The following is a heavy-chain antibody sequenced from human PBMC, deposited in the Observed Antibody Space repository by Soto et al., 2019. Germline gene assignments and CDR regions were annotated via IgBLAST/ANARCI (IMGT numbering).Heavy chain of an antibody. D-gene: IGHD6-25*01. J-gene: IGHJ4*02. Sequence: SETLSLACTVHGVSINNYYWTWIRQPPGKRLEWIGAIYYTGSTTYNPSLRSRVTFSVDTSKNQFSLSLTSVTAADTAVYFCAKVVSRGSIDYWGPATLVTVS. CDR1: GVSINNYY. V-gene: IGHV4-59*01. CDR2: IYYTGST. CDR3: AKVVSRGSIDY.